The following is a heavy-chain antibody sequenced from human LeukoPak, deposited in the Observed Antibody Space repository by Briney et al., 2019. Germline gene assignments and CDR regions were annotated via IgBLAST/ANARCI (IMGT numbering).Heavy chain of an antibody. Sequence: HPGGSLRLSCAASGFTFSSYSMNWVRQAPGKGLEWVSYISSSSSTIYYADSVKGRFTISRDNAKNSLYLQMNSLRAEDTAVYYCARDGANSYGYGHFQHWGQGTLVTVSS. CDR1: GFTFSSYS. J-gene: IGHJ1*01. CDR2: ISSSSSTI. D-gene: IGHD5-18*01. CDR3: ARDGANSYGYGHFQH. V-gene: IGHV3-48*01.